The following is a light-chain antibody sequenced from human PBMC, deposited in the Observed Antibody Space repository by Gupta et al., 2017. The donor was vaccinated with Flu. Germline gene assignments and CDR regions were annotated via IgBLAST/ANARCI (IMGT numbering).Light chain of an antibody. V-gene: IGKV1-33*01. CDR1: QDISDH. J-gene: IGKJ4*01. CDR3: QEFDDVPLT. Sequence: DIQMTQSPSSLSASVGDRVTITCQASQDISDHLNWYQQKPGKAPKLLIYDASKLEIGVPSRFSGSGSGTDFTLTISSLQPEDFATYYCQEFDDVPLTFGGGTKVDIK. CDR2: DAS.